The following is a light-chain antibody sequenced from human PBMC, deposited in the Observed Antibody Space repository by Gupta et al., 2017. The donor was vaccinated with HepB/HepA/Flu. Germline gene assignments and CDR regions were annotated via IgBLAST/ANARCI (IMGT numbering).Light chain of an antibody. V-gene: IGKV3-15*01. CDR1: QSVSSN. CDR2: GAS. CDR3: QQYNNWPPWT. J-gene: IGKJ1*01. Sequence: EIVMTQSPATLSVSPGERATLSCRASQSVSSNLAWYQQQPGQAPRLLIYGASTRATGIPARFSGSGYGTEFTLTISSRQSEDFAVYYCQQYNNWPPWTFGQGTKVEVK.